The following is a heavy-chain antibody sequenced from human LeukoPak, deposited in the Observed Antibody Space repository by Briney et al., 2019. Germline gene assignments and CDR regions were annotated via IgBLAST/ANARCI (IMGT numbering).Heavy chain of an antibody. D-gene: IGHD1-26*01. J-gene: IGHJ4*02. CDR3: ARDGSNYALDY. CDR1: GFTFSSYS. Sequence: PGGSLRLSCAASGFTFSSYSMNWVRQAPGKGPEWVSYISSGRNTIHYADSVKGRFTISRDNVKNSLYLQMNSLRAEDTAVYYCARDGSNYALDYWGQGTLVTVSS. CDR2: ISSGRNTI. V-gene: IGHV3-48*01.